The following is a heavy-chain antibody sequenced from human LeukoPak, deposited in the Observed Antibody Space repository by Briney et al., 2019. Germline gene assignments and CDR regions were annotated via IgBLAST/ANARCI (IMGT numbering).Heavy chain of an antibody. Sequence: ASVRVSCKASGYTFTDFYLHWVRQAPGQGLVWMGWINPYSGDTRYAEKCQGRVTMTRDTSNSTVYMEVNSLKSDDTAVYYCARLPVTGSGDYWGQGTLVVVSS. J-gene: IGHJ4*02. CDR1: GYTFTDFY. CDR2: INPYSGDT. V-gene: IGHV1-2*02. CDR3: ARLPVTGSGDY. D-gene: IGHD6-19*01.